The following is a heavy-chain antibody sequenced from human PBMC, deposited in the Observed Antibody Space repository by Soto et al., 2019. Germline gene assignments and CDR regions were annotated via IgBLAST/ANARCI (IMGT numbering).Heavy chain of an antibody. Sequence: QVQLVQSGAEVKKPGSSVKVSCKASGGTFSSYAISWVRQAPGQGLEWMGGIIPIFGTANYAQKLQGRVTSTADESTSTAYMELSSLRSEETAVYYCASLLANYYYYGMDVWGQGTTVTVSS. D-gene: IGHD3-3*02. CDR3: ASLLANYYYYGMDV. CDR1: GGTFSSYA. V-gene: IGHV1-69*01. CDR2: IIPIFGTA. J-gene: IGHJ6*02.